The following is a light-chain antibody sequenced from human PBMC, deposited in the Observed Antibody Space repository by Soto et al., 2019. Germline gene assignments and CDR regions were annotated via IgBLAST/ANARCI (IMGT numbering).Light chain of an antibody. CDR3: ATWDESLRAWV. V-gene: IGLV1-40*01. J-gene: IGLJ3*02. Sequence: QSVLTQPPSVSGAPGQRVTISCTGSSSNIGAGYDVHWYQQLPGTAPKLLIYGNSNRPSGVPDRFSGSKSGTSASLAITGLQAEDEADYYCATWDESLRAWVFGGGTKLTVL. CDR1: SSNIGAGYD. CDR2: GNS.